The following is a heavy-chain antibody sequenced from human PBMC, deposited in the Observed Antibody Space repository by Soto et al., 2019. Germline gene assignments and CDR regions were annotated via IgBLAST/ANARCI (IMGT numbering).Heavy chain of an antibody. J-gene: IGHJ5*02. CDR1: GDSISSYF. V-gene: IGHV4-4*07. CDR2: IHTTGST. D-gene: IGHD3-10*01. CDR3: AKERRSGSSDT. Sequence: QVQLQESGPGLVSPSETLSLTCTVSGDSISSYFWSWIRQPAGKGLEWIGCIHTTGSTDNNPSLRSRVTMSVDTSKNQFSLNLASVTAADTAVYYCAKERRSGSSDTWGQGTLVTVSS.